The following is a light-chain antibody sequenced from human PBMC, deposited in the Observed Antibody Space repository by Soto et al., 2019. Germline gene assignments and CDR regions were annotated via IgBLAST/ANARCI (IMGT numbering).Light chain of an antibody. J-gene: IGLJ3*02. Sequence: QSALTQPASVSGSPGQSITISCTGASSDVGGYPYVSWFQHHPGKAPKLMIYEVSNRPSGVSNRFSASKSGNTASLTISGLQADDEADYYCSSYTSYSTWVFGGGTKLTV. CDR3: SSYTSYSTWV. V-gene: IGLV2-14*01. CDR1: SSDVGGYPY. CDR2: EVS.